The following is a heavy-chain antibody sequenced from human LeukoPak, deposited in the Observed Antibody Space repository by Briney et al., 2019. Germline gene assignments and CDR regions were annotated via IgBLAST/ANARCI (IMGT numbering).Heavy chain of an antibody. J-gene: IGHJ4*02. CDR2: IYNDGSS. CDR3: ARDRPFGGVLDFDY. CDR1: GFTVSSNY. Sequence: GGSLRLSCVASGFTVSSNYMSWVRQAPGKGLEWVSVIYNDGSSYYADSVKGRFTISRDNSKNTLYLQMNSLRAEDTAVYYCARDRPFGGVLDFDYWGQGTLVTVSS. D-gene: IGHD3-16*01. V-gene: IGHV3-66*01.